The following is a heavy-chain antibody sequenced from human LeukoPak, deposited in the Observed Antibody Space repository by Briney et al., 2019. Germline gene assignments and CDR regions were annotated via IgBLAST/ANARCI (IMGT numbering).Heavy chain of an antibody. Sequence: PSETLSLTCTVSGGSISSSSYYWGWIRQPPGKGLEWIGSIYYSGSTYYNPSLKSRVTISVDTSKNQFSLKLSSVTAADTAVYYCARHLDWRPNYYDSSGPIDYWGQGTLVTVSS. CDR3: ARHLDWRPNYYDSSGPIDY. D-gene: IGHD3-22*01. J-gene: IGHJ4*02. V-gene: IGHV4-39*01. CDR1: GGSISSSSYY. CDR2: IYYSGST.